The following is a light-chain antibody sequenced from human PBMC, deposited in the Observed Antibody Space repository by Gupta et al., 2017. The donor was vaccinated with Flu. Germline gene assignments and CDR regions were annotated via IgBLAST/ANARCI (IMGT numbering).Light chain of an antibody. J-gene: IGKJ2*01. CDR2: KVS. CDR1: QSLVDSDGNNY. Sequence: SSCRSGQSLVDSDGNNYLSWLQQRPGLSPRRLIYKVSVRDSGVPDRFSGSGSGIDVTLKISMVEADDIGIYYCMQGTVMMYTVGQGTKLEIK. CDR3: MQGTVMMYT. V-gene: IGKV2-30*01.